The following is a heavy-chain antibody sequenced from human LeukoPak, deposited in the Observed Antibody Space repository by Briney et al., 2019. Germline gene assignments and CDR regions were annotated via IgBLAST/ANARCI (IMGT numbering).Heavy chain of an antibody. J-gene: IGHJ4*02. Sequence: PSETLSLTCTVSGGSISSYYWSWIRQPAGKGLEWIGRIYTSGSTNYNPSLKSRVTMSVDTSKNQFSLKLSSVTAADTAIYYCAICSQEWFNAHWGQGTLVTVSS. V-gene: IGHV4-4*07. CDR3: AICSQEWFNAH. D-gene: IGHD3-3*01. CDR1: GGSISSYY. CDR2: IYTSGST.